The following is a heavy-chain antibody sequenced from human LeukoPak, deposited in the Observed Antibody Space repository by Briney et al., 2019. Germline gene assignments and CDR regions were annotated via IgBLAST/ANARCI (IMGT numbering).Heavy chain of an antibody. D-gene: IGHD3-10*01. Sequence: SETLSLTCTVSGGSITAGDYHWGWIRQPPGTGLHWIAISWQGASLNSRAAISLDTSKNQFSLRLTSVTAADTAVYYCARVFGSYQEAMDVWGPGITVTVSS. V-gene: IGHV4-39*07. CDR2: S. CDR1: GGSITAGDYH. J-gene: IGHJ6*02. CDR3: ARVFGSYQEAMDV.